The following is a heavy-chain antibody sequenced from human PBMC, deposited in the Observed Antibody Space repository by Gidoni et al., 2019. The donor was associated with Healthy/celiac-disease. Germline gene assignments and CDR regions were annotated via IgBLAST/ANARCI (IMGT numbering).Heavy chain of an antibody. V-gene: IGHV4-4*07. CDR1: GRSISSYY. Sequence: QVQLQESGPGLVQPSETHSLTCTAPGRSISSYYWCCIRQPAGKGLEWFGRIYTSGSANDNPALKSRVARSVDTSKIQFALKLSSGTAADTAVYYCARTAGKPKTYGMNVWDQGTTVTVSS. CDR2: IYTSGSA. CDR3: ARTAGKPKTYGMNV. J-gene: IGHJ6*02.